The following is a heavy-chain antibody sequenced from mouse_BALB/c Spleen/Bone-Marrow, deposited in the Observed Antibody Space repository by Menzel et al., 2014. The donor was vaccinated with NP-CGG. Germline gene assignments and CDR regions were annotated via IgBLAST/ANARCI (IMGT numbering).Heavy chain of an antibody. V-gene: IGHV1-81*01. CDR1: GYTLTDYV. CDR2: IYPGSGST. CDR3: ARLDGNYRYAMDY. J-gene: IGHJ4*01. Sequence: QVQLQQSGPELVKPGASVKMSCKASGYTLTDYVITWVKQRTGQGLEWIGEIYPGSGSTYYSEKFKGKATLTADKSSNTAYMQLGSLTSEDSAVYFCARLDGNYRYAMDYWGQGTSVTVSS. D-gene: IGHD2-1*01.